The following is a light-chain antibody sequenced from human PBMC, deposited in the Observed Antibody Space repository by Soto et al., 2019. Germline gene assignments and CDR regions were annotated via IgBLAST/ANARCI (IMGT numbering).Light chain of an antibody. J-gene: IGKJ4*01. V-gene: IGKV3D-20*02. CDR2: DAS. Sequence: EFVLTQSPGPLSLSPGERATLPSRASQTVRNNYLAWYKPKPGQAPRLLIYDASSRATGIPDRFSGGGSGTDFTLTISRLEPEDFAVDYCQQRSNWLTFGGGTKGDLK. CDR3: QQRSNWLT. CDR1: QTVRNNY.